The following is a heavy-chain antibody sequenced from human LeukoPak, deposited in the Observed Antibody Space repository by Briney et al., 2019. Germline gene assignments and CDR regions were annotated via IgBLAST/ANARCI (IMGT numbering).Heavy chain of an antibody. CDR2: IYYSGST. Sequence: SETLSLTCTVSGGSISSSSYYWGWIRQPPGKGLEWIGSIYYSGSTYYNPSLKSRVTISVDASKNQFSLKLSSVTAADTAVYYCARQYCSGRSCYGWFDPWGQGTLVTVSS. J-gene: IGHJ5*02. V-gene: IGHV4-39*01. D-gene: IGHD2-15*01. CDR1: GGSISSSSYY. CDR3: ARQYCSGRSCYGWFDP.